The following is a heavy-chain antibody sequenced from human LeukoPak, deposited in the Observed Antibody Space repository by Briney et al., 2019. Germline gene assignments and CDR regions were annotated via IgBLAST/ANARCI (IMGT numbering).Heavy chain of an antibody. CDR3: ARDSSGDDAFDI. D-gene: IGHD3-22*01. CDR1: GGSLNGHY. CDR2: IYYSGST. J-gene: IGHJ3*02. Sequence: PSETLSLTCAVYGGSLNGHYWSWIRQPPGKGLEWIGSIYYSGSTYYNPSLKSRVTISVDTSKNQFSLKLSSVTAADTAVYYCARDSSGDDAFDIWGQGTMVTVSS. V-gene: IGHV4-34*01.